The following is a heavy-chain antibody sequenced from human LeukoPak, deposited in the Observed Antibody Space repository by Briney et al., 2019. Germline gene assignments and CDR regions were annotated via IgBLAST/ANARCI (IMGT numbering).Heavy chain of an antibody. CDR2: IYYTGST. D-gene: IGHD1-14*01. CDR1: GGAMSTYY. CDR3: AGMRITTPTVRTLDY. J-gene: IGHJ4*02. Sequence: PSETLSLTCTVSGGAMSTYYWTWIRQPPGKGLEWIGFIYYTGSTNYNPSLKSRVTISVDTSKNQFSLKLSSVTAADTAVYYCAGMRITTPTVRTLDYWGQGTLVTVSS. V-gene: IGHV4-59*01.